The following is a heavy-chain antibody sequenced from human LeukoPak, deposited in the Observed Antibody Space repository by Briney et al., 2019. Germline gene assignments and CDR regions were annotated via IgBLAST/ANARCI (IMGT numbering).Heavy chain of an antibody. CDR2: INPNSGGT. Sequence: EASVKVSCKASGYTFTGYYMHWVRQAPGQGLEWMGRINPNSGGTNYAQKFQGRFTMTRDTSISTAYMELSRLRSDDTAVYYCARAHFFDDSSGYYSYAFDIWGQGTMVTVSS. CDR1: GYTFTGYY. CDR3: ARAHFFDDSSGYYSYAFDI. D-gene: IGHD3-22*01. J-gene: IGHJ3*02. V-gene: IGHV1-2*06.